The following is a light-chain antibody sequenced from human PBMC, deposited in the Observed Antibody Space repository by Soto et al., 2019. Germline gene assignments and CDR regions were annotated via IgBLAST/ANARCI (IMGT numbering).Light chain of an antibody. V-gene: IGKV1-5*03. CDR3: QHYNSYSPT. J-gene: IGKJ1*01. CDR1: QSISVW. Sequence: DIQMTQSPSTLSASVGDRVTITCRASQSISVWLAWYQQKAGKAPNLLIYKASRLESGVPSRFSGSGSETEFTLTLSCLQPGDSSTAYCQHYNSYSPTFGQGTKVEVK. CDR2: KAS.